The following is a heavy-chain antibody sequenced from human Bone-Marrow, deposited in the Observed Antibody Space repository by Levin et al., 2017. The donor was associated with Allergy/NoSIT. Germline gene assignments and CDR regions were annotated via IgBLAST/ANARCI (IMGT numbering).Heavy chain of an antibody. V-gene: IGHV3-48*01. CDR2: MSKSGSSI. CDR1: EFSLSNYD. Sequence: GESLKISCAVSEFSLSNYDMNWVRQAPGKGLERVSYMSKSGSSIKYTDSVRGRFTISRDNAKNSLYLQMNSLRAEDTAVYFCTAGSGLAHYWGQGTLVTVSS. J-gene: IGHJ4*02. D-gene: IGHD6-19*01. CDR3: TAGSGLAHY.